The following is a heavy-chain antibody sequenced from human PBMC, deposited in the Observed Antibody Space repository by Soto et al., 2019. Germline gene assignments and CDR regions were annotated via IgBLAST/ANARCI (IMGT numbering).Heavy chain of an antibody. J-gene: IGHJ4*02. D-gene: IGHD6-19*01. CDR1: GYTFTSYG. CDR3: AREPEMYSSGWLYFDY. Sequence: QVQLVQSGAEVKKPGASVKVSCKASGYTFTSYGISWVRQAPGQGLEWMGWISAYNGNTNYAQKLQGRVTLTTDTSTSTAYMELRSLRSDETAVYYCAREPEMYSSGWLYFDYWGQGTLVTVSS. CDR2: ISAYNGNT. V-gene: IGHV1-18*04.